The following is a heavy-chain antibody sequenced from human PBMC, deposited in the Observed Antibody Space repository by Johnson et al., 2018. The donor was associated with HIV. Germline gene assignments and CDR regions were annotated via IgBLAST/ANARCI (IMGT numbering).Heavy chain of an antibody. CDR3: ARDSLVGGPPQVDAFDI. D-gene: IGHD3-10*01. CDR2: IYSGGNT. J-gene: IGHJ3*02. Sequence: VQLVESGGGLVQPGGSLRLSCAASGFTVSRNYMSWVRQAPGKGLEWVSVIYSGGNTYYADSVKGRFTISRDNSKNTLYLQMTSLRAEATAVYYCARDSLVGGPPQVDAFDIWGQGTMVTVSS. V-gene: IGHV3-66*01. CDR1: GFTVSRNY.